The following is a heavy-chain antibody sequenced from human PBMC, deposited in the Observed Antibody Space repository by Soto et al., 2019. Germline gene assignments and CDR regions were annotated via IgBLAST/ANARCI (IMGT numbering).Heavy chain of an antibody. V-gene: IGHV4-34*01. CDR1: GGSFSGYY. Sequence: SETLSLTCAVYGGSFSGYYWSWIRQPPGKGLEWIGEINHSGSTNYNPSLKSRVTISVDTSKNQFSLKLSSVTAADTAVYYCARGSTGSVFYYDSSGYYYRYWGQGTLLTVSS. CDR3: ARGSTGSVFYYDSSGYYYRY. J-gene: IGHJ4*02. CDR2: INHSGST. D-gene: IGHD3-22*01.